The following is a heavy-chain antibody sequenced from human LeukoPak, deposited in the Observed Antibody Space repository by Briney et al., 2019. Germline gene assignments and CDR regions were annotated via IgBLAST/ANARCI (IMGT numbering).Heavy chain of an antibody. CDR2: IYDGGST. Sequence: GGSLRLSCAASGFSFSNYAMSWVRQAPGKGLEWVSLIYDGGSTYYADSVKGRFTISRDNSKNTLYLQMNSLRAEDTAMYYCARGFGSGWYGDYWGQGTLVTVSS. CDR3: ARGFGSGWYGDY. J-gene: IGHJ4*02. CDR1: GFSFSNYA. D-gene: IGHD6-19*01. V-gene: IGHV3-23*03.